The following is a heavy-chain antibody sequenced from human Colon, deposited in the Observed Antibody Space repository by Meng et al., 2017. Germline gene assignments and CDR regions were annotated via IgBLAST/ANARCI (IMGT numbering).Heavy chain of an antibody. V-gene: IGHV4-59*01. CDR2: IYYTGST. CDR1: GGSISGNY. Sequence: QGQLQGSGPGLVKPSETLSLTCTVSGGSISGNYWSWIRQSPGRGLEWIAYIYYTGSTNYNPSFKSRATISVDTSKNQFSLNLASVTAADTAVYYCAKYDRPPYCFEYWGQGTLVTVSS. D-gene: IGHD2-15*01. J-gene: IGHJ4*02. CDR3: AKYDRPPYCFEY.